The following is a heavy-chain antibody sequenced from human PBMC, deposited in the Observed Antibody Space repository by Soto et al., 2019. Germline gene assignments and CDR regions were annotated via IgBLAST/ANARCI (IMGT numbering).Heavy chain of an antibody. D-gene: IGHD6-13*01. CDR3: ARDPPQQLVTWFDY. V-gene: IGHV3-7*03. CDR2: IKQDGSEK. CDR1: GFTFSSYW. J-gene: IGHJ4*02. Sequence: GGSLRLSCAASGFTFSSYWMSWVRQAPGKGLEWVANIKQDGSEKYYVDSVKGRFTISRDNAKNSLYLQMNSLRAEDTAVYYCARDPPQQLVTWFDYWGQGTLVTVSS.